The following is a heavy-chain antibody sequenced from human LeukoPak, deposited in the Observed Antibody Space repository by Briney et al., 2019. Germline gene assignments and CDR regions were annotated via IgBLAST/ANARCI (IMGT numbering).Heavy chain of an antibody. J-gene: IGHJ6*03. CDR3: ARGSHYYYMDV. CDR1: GGSISGYY. CDR2: MSYSGST. V-gene: IGHV4-59*12. Sequence: PSETLSLTCTVSGGSISGYYWSWIRQPPGKGLEWIGYMSYSGSTQYNPSVNSRVTISVDTSKNQFSLKLSSVTAADTAVYYCARGSHYYYMDVWGKGTTVTVSS. D-gene: IGHD6-6*01.